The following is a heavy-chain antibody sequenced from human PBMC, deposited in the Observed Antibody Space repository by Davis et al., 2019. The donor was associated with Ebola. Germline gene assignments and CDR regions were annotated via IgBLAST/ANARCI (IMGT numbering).Heavy chain of an antibody. V-gene: IGHV4-34*01. J-gene: IGHJ5*02. D-gene: IGHD6-13*01. CDR2: TNHSGST. CDR3: ARAAAAPLNWFDP. CDR1: GASFRGYY. Sequence: SETLSPTFAVHGASFRGYYWSWIRQPPGKGLEWIGETNHSGSTNYNPSLKSRITISLDTSKNQFSLKLSTVTAADTAVYYCARAAAAPLNWFDPWGQGTLVTVSS.